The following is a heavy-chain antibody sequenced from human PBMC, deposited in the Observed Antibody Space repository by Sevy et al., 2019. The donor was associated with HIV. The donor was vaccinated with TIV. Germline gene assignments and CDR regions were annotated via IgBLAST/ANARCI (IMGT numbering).Heavy chain of an antibody. D-gene: IGHD3-10*01. V-gene: IGHV3-30*18. CDR2: ISYDGSNK. CDR1: GLTFSSYG. Sequence: GGSLRLSCAASGLTFSSYGMHWVRQAPGKGLEWVAVISYDGSNKYYADSVKGRFTISRDNSKNTLYLQMNSLRAEDTAVYYCAKFDYYGSSVELPFDYWGQGTLVTVSS. J-gene: IGHJ4*02. CDR3: AKFDYYGSSVELPFDY.